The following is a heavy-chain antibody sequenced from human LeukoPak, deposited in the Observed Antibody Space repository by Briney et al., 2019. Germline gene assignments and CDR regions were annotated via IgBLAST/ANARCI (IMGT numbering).Heavy chain of an antibody. J-gene: IGHJ4*02. CDR2: IGTAGDT. V-gene: IGHV3-13*01. CDR1: EFTFSDYD. CDR3: ARVAKERVGGVYYFDY. D-gene: IGHD1-1*01. Sequence: GGSLRLSCAASEFTFSDYDMHGVRQATGKGLEWVSAIGTAGDTYYTGSVKGRFTISRENAKNSLYLQMNSLRAGDTAVSYCARVAKERVGGVYYFDYWGQGTLVTVSS.